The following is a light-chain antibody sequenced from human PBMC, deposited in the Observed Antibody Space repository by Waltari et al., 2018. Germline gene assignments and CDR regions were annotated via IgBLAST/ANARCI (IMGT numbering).Light chain of an antibody. CDR3: QQYDGSILT. J-gene: IGKJ4*01. CDR2: GAS. V-gene: IGKV3-20*01. Sequence: IVFTQSPDTLSLSPGQRATFCCMASQTINKNFLVWYQKKHGQAPRLLIHGASSKATGFPDRFSGSGSGTDFTLTISRLEPEDVAVYYCQQYDGSILTFGGGTKVEI. CDR1: QTINKNF.